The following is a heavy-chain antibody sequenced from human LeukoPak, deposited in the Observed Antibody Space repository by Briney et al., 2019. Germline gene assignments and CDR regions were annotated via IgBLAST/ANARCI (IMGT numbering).Heavy chain of an antibody. D-gene: IGHD4-17*01. CDR3: VTAVTTSSRDAFDI. Sequence: SETLSLTCAVSGASISGSNYYWAWIRQPPGKGLEWIGTIHHSGRTYYNPSLKTRVTMFVDTSKNQFSLNMTSVTAAHTAVYYCVTAVTTSSRDAFDIWGQGAMVIVSA. J-gene: IGHJ3*02. V-gene: IGHV4-39*01. CDR1: GASISGSNYY. CDR2: IHHSGRT.